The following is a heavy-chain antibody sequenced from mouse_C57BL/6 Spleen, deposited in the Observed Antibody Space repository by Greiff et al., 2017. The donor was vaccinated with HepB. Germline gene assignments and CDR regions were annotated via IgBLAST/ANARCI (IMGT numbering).Heavy chain of an antibody. CDR3: TTVTTVVGRGFAY. V-gene: IGHV14-4*01. CDR1: GFNIKDDY. Sequence: EVKLQESGAELVRPGASVKLSCTASGFNIKDDYMHWVKQRPEQGLEWIGWIDPENGDTEYASKFQGKATITADTSSNTAYLQLSSLTSEDTAVYYCTTVTTVVGRGFAYWGQGTLVTVSA. J-gene: IGHJ3*01. CDR2: IDPENGDT. D-gene: IGHD1-1*01.